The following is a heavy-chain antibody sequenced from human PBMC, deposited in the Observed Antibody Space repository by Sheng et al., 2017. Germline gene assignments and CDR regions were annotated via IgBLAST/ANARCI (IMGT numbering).Heavy chain of an antibody. Sequence: QVQLKQWGAGLLKAFRRPLSLTCAVYGGSFSGYYWSWIRQPPGKGLEWIGEINHSGSTNYNPSLKSPSXXISRHVKNQFSLRLSSVTAADTAVYYCASLMTTVTHAVFDVWAKGQWSPSLQ. CDR1: GGSFSGYY. D-gene: IGHD4-17*01. CDR3: ASLMTTVTHAVFDV. CDR2: INHSGST. V-gene: IGHV4-34*01. J-gene: IGHJ3*01.